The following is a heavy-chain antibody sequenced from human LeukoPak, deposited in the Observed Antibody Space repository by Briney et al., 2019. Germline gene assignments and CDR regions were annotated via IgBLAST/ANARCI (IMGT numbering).Heavy chain of an antibody. CDR1: GGTFSSYA. J-gene: IGHJ4*02. CDR2: IIPTFGTA. Sequence: SVKVSCKASGGTFSSYAISWVRQAPGQGLEWMGGIIPTFGTANYAQKFQGRVTITADESTSTAYMELSSLRSEDTAVYYCARTTGPVGIVVVPAAIYGALDYWGQGTLVTVSS. V-gene: IGHV1-69*13. CDR3: ARTTGPVGIVVVPAAIYGALDY. D-gene: IGHD2-2*02.